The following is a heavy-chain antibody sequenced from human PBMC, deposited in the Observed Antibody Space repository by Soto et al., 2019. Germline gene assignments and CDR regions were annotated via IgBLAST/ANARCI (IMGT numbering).Heavy chain of an antibody. Sequence: QVLLVQSGTEVRKPGASVKVSCQASGYTFTNYAIHWLRQAPGHRLEWMGWIHAGKGNTKYSQNFHDRLTITRDTSATTVYMELSSLRSGDTAVYYCAREGVVYNDIPEFAPWGQGSLVTVSS. CDR3: AREGVVYNDIPEFAP. J-gene: IGHJ5*02. CDR1: GYTFTNYA. V-gene: IGHV1-3*01. D-gene: IGHD3-22*01. CDR2: IHAGKGNT.